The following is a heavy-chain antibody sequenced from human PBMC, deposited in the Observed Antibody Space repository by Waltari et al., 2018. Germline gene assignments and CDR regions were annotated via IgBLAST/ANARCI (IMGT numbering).Heavy chain of an antibody. Sequence: EGQLVESGGGLVKPGGSRRLTCAACGLSCGTYNMHWVRQAPGKGLEWVSYISSSSAYKYYADSVKGRFAISRDNAKNLLFLQMNSLRADDTAVYYCVRENCSVTSCFKHFDYWGRGILVTVSS. V-gene: IGHV3-21*01. CDR1: GLSCGTYN. J-gene: IGHJ4*02. CDR3: VRENCSVTSCFKHFDY. CDR2: ISSSSAYK. D-gene: IGHD2-2*01.